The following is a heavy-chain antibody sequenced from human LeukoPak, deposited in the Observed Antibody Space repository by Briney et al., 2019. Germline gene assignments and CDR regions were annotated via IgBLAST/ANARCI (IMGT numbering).Heavy chain of an antibody. CDR1: GYTFTGYY. D-gene: IGHD2-2*01. CDR2: INPNSGGT. V-gene: IGHV1-2*02. J-gene: IGHJ5*02. CDR3: AREADIVVVPAAHRYNWFDP. Sequence: ASVKVSCKASGYTFTGYYMHWVRQAPGQGLEWMGGINPNSGGTNYAQKFQGRVTMTRDTSISTAYMELSRLRSDDTALYYCAREADIVVVPAAHRYNWFDPWGQGTLVTVSS.